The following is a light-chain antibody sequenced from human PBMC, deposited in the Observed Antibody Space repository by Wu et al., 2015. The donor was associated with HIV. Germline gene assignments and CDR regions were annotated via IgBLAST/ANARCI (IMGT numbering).Light chain of an antibody. Sequence: EIVLTQSPGTLSLSPGERATLSCRASQSVSSSYLAWYQQKPGQAPRLLIYGASSRATDIPDRFSGSGSGTDFTLTISRLEPEDFAVYYCQQYGGSPRITFGQGTRLEIK. CDR1: QSVSSSY. V-gene: IGKV3-20*01. J-gene: IGKJ5*01. CDR2: GAS. CDR3: QQYGGSPRIT.